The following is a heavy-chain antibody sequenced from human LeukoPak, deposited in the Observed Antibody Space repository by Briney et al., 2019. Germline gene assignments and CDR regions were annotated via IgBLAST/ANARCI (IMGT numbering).Heavy chain of an antibody. CDR2: IWYDGSNK. J-gene: IGHJ6*02. D-gene: IGHD6-13*01. CDR3: ARDEGGIAAAGYYYNYGMDV. V-gene: IGHV3-33*01. CDR1: GFTFSSYG. Sequence: GGSLRLSCAASGFTFSSYGMHWVRQAPGKGLEWVAVIWYDGSNKYYADSVKGRFTISRDNSKNTLYLQMNSLRPEDTAVYYCARDEGGIAAAGYYYNYGMDVWGQGNTVTVSS.